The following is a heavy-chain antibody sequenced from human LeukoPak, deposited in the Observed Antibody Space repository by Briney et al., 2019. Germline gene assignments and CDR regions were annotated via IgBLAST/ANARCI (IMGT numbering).Heavy chain of an antibody. CDR3: AREQEGSSGWYNWFDP. J-gene: IGHJ5*02. CDR1: GGSISSYY. Sequence: PSETLSLTCTVSGGSISSYYWSWIRQPPGKGLECIGYIYYSGNTNYNPSLKSRVTISVDTSKNQFSLKLSSVTAADTAVYYCAREQEGSSGWYNWFDPWGQGTLVTVSS. D-gene: IGHD6-19*01. CDR2: IYYSGNT. V-gene: IGHV4-59*01.